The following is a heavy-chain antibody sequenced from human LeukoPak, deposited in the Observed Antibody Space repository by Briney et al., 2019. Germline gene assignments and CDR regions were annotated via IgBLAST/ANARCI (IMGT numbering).Heavy chain of an antibody. V-gene: IGHV4-31*03. CDR2: IYYSGST. CDR1: GGSISSGGYY. CDR3: ARSLYYYDSSGTVDY. Sequence: SQTLSLTCTVSGGSISSGGYYWSWIRQHPGKGLEWIGYIYYSGSTYYNPSLKSRVTISVDTSKNQFSLKLSSVTAADTAVYYCARSLYYYDSSGTVDYWGQGTLVTVSS. J-gene: IGHJ4*02. D-gene: IGHD3-22*01.